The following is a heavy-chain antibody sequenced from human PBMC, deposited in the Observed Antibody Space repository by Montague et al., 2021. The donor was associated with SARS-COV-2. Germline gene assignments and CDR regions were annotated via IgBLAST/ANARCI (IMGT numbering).Heavy chain of an antibody. D-gene: IGHD6-19*01. CDR2: IASGGRST. V-gene: IGHV3-23*03. Sequence: SLRLSCAASGFTFNNYAMNWVRQAPGKGLEWVSVIASGGRSTFYXDSXKGRFTISRDNSKDTLYLQMYSLRPEDTAIYYCAKDPVPVAGRYFDYWGQGTLVTVSS. CDR3: AKDPVPVAGRYFDY. CDR1: GFTFNNYA. J-gene: IGHJ4*02.